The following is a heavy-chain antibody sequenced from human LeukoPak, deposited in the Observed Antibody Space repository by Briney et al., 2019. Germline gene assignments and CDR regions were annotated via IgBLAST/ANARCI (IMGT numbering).Heavy chain of an antibody. V-gene: IGHV1-2*02. CDR3: ARDWIEEHMVRGVIPRYYYMDV. CDR1: GYTFTDYF. CDR2: INPKSGGT. Sequence: ASVKVSCKASGYTFTDYFMNWVRQAPGQGLEWMGWINPKSGGTVYAQKFQGRVTMTRDTSISTAYMELSRLRSDDTAVYYCARDWIEEHMVRGVIPRYYYMDVWGKGTTVTVSS. J-gene: IGHJ6*03. D-gene: IGHD3-10*01.